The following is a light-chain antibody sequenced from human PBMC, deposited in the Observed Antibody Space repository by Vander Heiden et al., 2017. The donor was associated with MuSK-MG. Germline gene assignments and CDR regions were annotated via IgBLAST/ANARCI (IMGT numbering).Light chain of an antibody. CDR2: DAS. CDR3: QQDDNLPIT. Sequence: DIQMTQSPSSLSASVGDRVTITCQASQDISNYLNWYQQKPGKAPKLLIYDASNLETGVPSRFSGSGSGTDFTFTISSLQPEDIATYYCQQDDNLPITFGQWTQLEI. V-gene: IGKV1-33*01. CDR1: QDISNY. J-gene: IGKJ5*01.